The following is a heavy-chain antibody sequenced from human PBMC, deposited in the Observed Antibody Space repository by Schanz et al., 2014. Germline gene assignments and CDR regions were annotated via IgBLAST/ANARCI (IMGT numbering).Heavy chain of an antibody. Sequence: QVQLQESGPGLLKPSETLSLTCTVSGGSIRSYFWSWIRQPPGKGLEWIGYIYYSGVTYYNPSLKSRVTISMHTSKNQFSLKLSSVTAADTAVYYCARGHHPHGITVAARGFDPWGQGTLVTVSS. CDR2: IYYSGVT. D-gene: IGHD6-19*01. J-gene: IGHJ5*02. CDR1: GGSIRSYF. CDR3: ARGHHPHGITVAARGFDP. V-gene: IGHV4-59*12.